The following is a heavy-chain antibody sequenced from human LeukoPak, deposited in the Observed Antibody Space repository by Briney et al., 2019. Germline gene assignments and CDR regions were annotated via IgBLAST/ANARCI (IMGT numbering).Heavy chain of an antibody. CDR1: GFTFSSYA. V-gene: IGHV3-30*04. J-gene: IGHJ4*02. Sequence: GGSLRLSCAASGFTFSSYAMHWVRQAPGKGLEWVAIISYDGSNKYYADSVKGRFTISRDNSKNTLYLQMNSLGAEDTAVYYCARAERGELRYSSSWYTYYWGQGTLVTVSS. CDR3: ARAERGELRYSSSWYTYY. CDR2: ISYDGSNK. D-gene: IGHD6-13*01.